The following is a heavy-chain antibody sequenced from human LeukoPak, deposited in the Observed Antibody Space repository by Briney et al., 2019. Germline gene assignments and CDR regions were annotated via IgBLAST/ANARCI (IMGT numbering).Heavy chain of an antibody. CDR1: GGSISSSSYY. V-gene: IGHV4-39*07. Sequence: PSETLSLTCTVSGGSISSSSYYWGWVRQPPGKGLEWIGSIYYSGSTYYNPPLKSRYTISVDTSKNQFSLKLSSVTAADTAVYYCAGAVSGFFDYWGQGTLVTVSS. CDR3: AGAVSGFFDY. CDR2: IYYSGST. D-gene: IGHD3-22*01. J-gene: IGHJ4*02.